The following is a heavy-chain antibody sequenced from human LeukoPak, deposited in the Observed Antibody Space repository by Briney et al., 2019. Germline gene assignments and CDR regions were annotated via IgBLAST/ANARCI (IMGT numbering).Heavy chain of an antibody. V-gene: IGHV4-38-2*01. CDR2: IYHSGST. Sequence: SETLSLTCAVSGYSISSGYYWGWIRQPPGKGLEWIGSIYHSGSTYYNPSLKSRATISVDTSKNQFSLKLSSVTAADTAVYYCARRSYYYGSGTDYWGQGTLVTVSS. J-gene: IGHJ4*02. CDR1: GYSISSGYY. CDR3: ARRSYYYGSGTDY. D-gene: IGHD3-10*01.